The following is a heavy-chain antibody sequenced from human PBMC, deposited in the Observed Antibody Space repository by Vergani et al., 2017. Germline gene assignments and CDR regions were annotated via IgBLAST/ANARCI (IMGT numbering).Heavy chain of an antibody. CDR2: ISASGNA. D-gene: IGHD6-19*01. J-gene: IGHJ3*01. CDR3: ARRSGGYXGGKVHPLRTAFDV. V-gene: IGHV4-61*02. Sequence: QVQLQASGPGRVKPSQTLSLTCTMSGGSISAGYYFWSWIRQPAGKGLEWLGHISASGNASHSPSLKTRVSMSVDTSKNQFSLTVTSVTAADTAIYFCARRSGGYXGGKVHPLRTAFDVWGHGTVVTVSS. CDR1: GGSISAGYYF.